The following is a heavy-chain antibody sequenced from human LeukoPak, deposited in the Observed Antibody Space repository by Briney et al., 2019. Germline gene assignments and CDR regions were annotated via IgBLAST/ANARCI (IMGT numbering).Heavy chain of an antibody. D-gene: IGHD1-1*01. CDR3: ARRGETGTNLMDV. CDR2: IYYSGST. J-gene: IGHJ6*02. Sequence: SETLSLTCTVSGGSISSYYWSWIRQPPGKGLEWIGYIYYSGSTNYNPSLKSRVTISVDTSKNQFSLKLSSVTAADTAVYYCARRGETGTNLMDVWGQGTTVTVSS. CDR1: GGSISSYY. V-gene: IGHV4-59*08.